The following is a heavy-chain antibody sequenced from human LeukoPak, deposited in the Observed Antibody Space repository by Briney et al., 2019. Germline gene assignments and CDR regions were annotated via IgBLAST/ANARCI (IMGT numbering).Heavy chain of an antibody. Sequence: PGGSLRLSCAASGFTFSSYAMSWVRQAPGKGLEWVSAISGSGGSTYYAGSVKGRFTISRGNSMNTLYLQMNSLRAEDTAVYYCAKVPGCSGGSCYSGSYNWFDPWGQGTLVTVSS. CDR2: ISGSGGST. CDR3: AKVPGCSGGSCYSGSYNWFDP. J-gene: IGHJ5*02. CDR1: GFTFSSYA. D-gene: IGHD2-15*01. V-gene: IGHV3-23*01.